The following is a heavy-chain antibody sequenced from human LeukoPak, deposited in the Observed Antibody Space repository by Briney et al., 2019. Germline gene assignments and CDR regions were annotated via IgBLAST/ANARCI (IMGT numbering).Heavy chain of an antibody. Sequence: QTGGSLRLSCAASGFTFSSYWMTWVRQAPGKGLEWVANIKQDGSEKYYVDSVKGRFTISRDNAKNSLYLQMNSLRAEDTAVYYCARRDWAQINYYYYYGMDVWGQGTTVTVSS. CDR1: GFTFSSYW. J-gene: IGHJ6*02. CDR3: ARRDWAQINYYYYYGMDV. CDR2: IKQDGSEK. V-gene: IGHV3-7*01. D-gene: IGHD2-21*01.